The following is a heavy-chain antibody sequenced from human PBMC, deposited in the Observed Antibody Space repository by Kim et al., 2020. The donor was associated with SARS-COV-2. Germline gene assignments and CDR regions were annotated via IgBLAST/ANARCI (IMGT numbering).Heavy chain of an antibody. V-gene: IGHV3-23*01. Sequence: SVKGRFTISRDNSKNTLYLQMNSLRAEDTAVYYCAKVVSSGFYYYYGMDVWGQGTTVTVSS. D-gene: IGHD6-19*01. CDR3: AKVVSSGFYYYYGMDV. J-gene: IGHJ6*02.